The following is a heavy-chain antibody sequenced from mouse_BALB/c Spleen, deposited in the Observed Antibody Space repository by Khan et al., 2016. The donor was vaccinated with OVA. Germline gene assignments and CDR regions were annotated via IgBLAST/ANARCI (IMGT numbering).Heavy chain of an antibody. Sequence: QVQLKESGPGLVAPSQSLSITCTVSGFSLTDFGVSWIRQPPGKGLEWLGVVWGGGNTYYNSALRSRLSNSKDNSKSQVFLEMSILQTDDTAMYYCAIGVWSYYYALDDWGQGTSVTVSS. D-gene: IGHD3-3*01. J-gene: IGHJ4*01. CDR1: GFSLTDFG. V-gene: IGHV2-6-5*01. CDR3: AIGVWSYYYALDD. CDR2: VWGGGNT.